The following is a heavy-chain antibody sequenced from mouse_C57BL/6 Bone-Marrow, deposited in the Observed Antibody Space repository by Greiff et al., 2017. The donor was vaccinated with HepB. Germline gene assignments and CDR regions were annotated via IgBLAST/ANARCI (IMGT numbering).Heavy chain of an antibody. Sequence: QVQLQQSGAELARPGASVKLSCKASGYNFTSYGISWVKQRTGQGLEWIGEIYPRSGNTYYNEKFKGKATLTADKSSSTAYMELRSLTSEDSAVYVCARFGAMIKHYFDYWGQGTTLTVSS. D-gene: IGHD2-4*01. CDR3: ARFGAMIKHYFDY. J-gene: IGHJ2*01. CDR1: GYNFTSYG. CDR2: IYPRSGNT. V-gene: IGHV1-81*01.